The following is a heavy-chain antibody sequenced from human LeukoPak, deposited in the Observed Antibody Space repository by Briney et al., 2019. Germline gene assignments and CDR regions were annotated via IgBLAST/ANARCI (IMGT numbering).Heavy chain of an antibody. D-gene: IGHD3-22*01. J-gene: IGHJ4*02. CDR1: GFTFSSYA. V-gene: IGHV3-30-3*01. Sequence: GGSLRLSCAASGFTFSSYAMHWVRQAPGKGLEWVAVISYDGSNKYYADSVKGRFTISRDNSKNTLYLQMNSLRAEDTAVYYCAKDRADYYDSSDLADYWGQGTLVTVSS. CDR2: ISYDGSNK. CDR3: AKDRADYYDSSDLADY.